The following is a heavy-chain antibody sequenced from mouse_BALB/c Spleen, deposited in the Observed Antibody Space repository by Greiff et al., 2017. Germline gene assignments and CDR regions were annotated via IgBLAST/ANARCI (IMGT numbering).Heavy chain of an antibody. CDR3: TLSYYGSSYHAMDY. CDR1: GYTFTSYW. J-gene: IGHJ4*01. CDR2: IYPGNSDT. V-gene: IGHV1-5*01. Sequence: VQLQQSGTVLARPGASVKMSCKASGYTFTSYWMHWVKQRPGQGLEWIGAIYPGNSDTSYNQKFKGKAKLTAVTSTSTAYMELSSLTNEDSAVYYCTLSYYGSSYHAMDYWGQGTSVTVSS. D-gene: IGHD1-1*01.